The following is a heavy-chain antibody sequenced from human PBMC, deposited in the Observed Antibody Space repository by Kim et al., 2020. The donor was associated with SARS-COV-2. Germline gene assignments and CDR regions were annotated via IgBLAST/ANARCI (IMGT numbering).Heavy chain of an antibody. D-gene: IGHD6-13*01. CDR1: GFTFSDYD. CDR3: AKAPSSWKFDY. J-gene: IGHJ4*01. CDR2: ISSSSSYT. Sequence: GGSLRLSCTASGFTFSDYDMSWIRQAPGKGLEWVSYISSSSSYTDYADSVEGRFTISRDNAKNTLYLQMNTLRAEDTAVYYCAKAPSSWKFDYWGHG. V-gene: IGHV3-11*03.